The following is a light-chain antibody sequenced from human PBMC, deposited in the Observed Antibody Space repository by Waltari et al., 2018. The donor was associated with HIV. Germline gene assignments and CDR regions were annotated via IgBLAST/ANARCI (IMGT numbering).Light chain of an antibody. J-gene: IGKJ2*01. Sequence: DIQMTQSPSTLSASVGDRVTITCRASQGIGRWLAWYQQKPGRAPKLLINKASSLERGVPSRFSGSGSGTEFTLSISSLQPDDFATYYCQEYNSIAGYTYGQGTKLEVK. V-gene: IGKV1-5*03. CDR2: KAS. CDR1: QGIGRW. CDR3: QEYNSIAGYT.